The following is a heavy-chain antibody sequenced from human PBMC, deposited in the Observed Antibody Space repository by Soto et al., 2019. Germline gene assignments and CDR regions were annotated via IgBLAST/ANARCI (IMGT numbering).Heavy chain of an antibody. CDR3: ARQIQLWSLFDY. D-gene: IGHD5-18*01. J-gene: IGHJ4*02. CDR1: GGSISSSSYY. CDR2: IYYSGST. V-gene: IGHV4-39*01. Sequence: SETLSLTCTVSGGSISSSSYYWGWIRQPPGKGLEWIGSIYYSGSTYYNPSLKSRVTISVDTSKNQFSLKLSSVTAADTAVYYCARQIQLWSLFDYWGQGTLVTVS.